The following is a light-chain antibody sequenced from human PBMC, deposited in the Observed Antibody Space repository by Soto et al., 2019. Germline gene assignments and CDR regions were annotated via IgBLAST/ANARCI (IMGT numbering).Light chain of an antibody. CDR2: GAF. V-gene: IGKV3-15*01. J-gene: IGKJ1*01. Sequence: EIVMTQSPATLSVSPGERATLSCRASQSVSSNLAWYQQKPGQAPRLLIYGAFTRATGIPARFSGSGSGTEFTLTISSLQSEDFAVYYCQKYNIWPRTFGKGTK. CDR1: QSVSSN. CDR3: QKYNIWPRT.